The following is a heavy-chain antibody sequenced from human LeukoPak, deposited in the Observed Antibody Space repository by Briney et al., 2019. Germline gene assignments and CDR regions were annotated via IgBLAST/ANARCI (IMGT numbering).Heavy chain of an antibody. CDR2: IYSGGST. Sequence: GGSLRLSCAASGFTVSSNYMSWVRQAPGKGLEWVSVIYSGGSTYYADSVKGRFTISRDNSKNTLYLQMNSLRAEDTAVYYCARGRFGTLRFSSWGQGTLVTVSS. V-gene: IGHV3-53*01. CDR3: ARGRFGTLRFSS. CDR1: GFTVSSNY. J-gene: IGHJ5*02. D-gene: IGHD3-3*01.